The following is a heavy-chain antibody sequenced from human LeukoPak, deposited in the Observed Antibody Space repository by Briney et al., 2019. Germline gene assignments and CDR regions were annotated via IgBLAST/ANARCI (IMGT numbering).Heavy chain of an antibody. D-gene: IGHD4-17*01. J-gene: IGHJ4*02. CDR1: GGSLGSYY. Sequence: SETLSLTCTVSGGSLGSYYWSWIRQPPGKGLEWIGYIYYSGSTNYNPSLKSRVTISVDTSKNQFSLKLSSVTAADTAVYYCAREGRGDYKYYFDYWGQGTLVTVSS. CDR2: IYYSGST. CDR3: AREGRGDYKYYFDY. V-gene: IGHV4-59*01.